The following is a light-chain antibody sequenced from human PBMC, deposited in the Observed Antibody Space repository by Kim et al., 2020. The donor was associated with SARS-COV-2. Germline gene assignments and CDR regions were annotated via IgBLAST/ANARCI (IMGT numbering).Light chain of an antibody. CDR2: KAS. J-gene: IGKJ2*01. CDR1: QNINTW. V-gene: IGKV1-5*03. Sequence: DIQMTQSPSTLSASVGDRVTITCRASQNINTWLAWYQQKPGKAPKLLVYKASSLESGVPSRFSGSGSGTEFTLIISSLQPEDVATYYCQKYNSAPRTFGQGTKLEI. CDR3: QKYNSAPRT.